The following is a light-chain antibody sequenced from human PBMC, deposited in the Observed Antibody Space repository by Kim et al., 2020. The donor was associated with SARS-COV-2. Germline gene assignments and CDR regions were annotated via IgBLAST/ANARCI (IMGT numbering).Light chain of an antibody. CDR3: NSRDSSGNHVV. V-gene: IGLV3-19*01. CDR2: GKN. CDR1: SLRSYY. Sequence: AWGQTARITCQEDSLRSYYASWYQQKPGQAPVLVIYGKNNRPSGIPDRFSGSSSGNTASLTITGAQAEDEADYYCNSRDSSGNHVVFGGGTQLTVL. J-gene: IGLJ2*01.